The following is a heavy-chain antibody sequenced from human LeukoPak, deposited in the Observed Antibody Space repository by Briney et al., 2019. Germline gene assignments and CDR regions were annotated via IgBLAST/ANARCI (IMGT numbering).Heavy chain of an antibody. CDR2: INPNGGST. D-gene: IGHD6-19*01. CDR1: GYTFTKYH. V-gene: IGHV1-46*01. J-gene: IGHJ6*02. Sequence: GASVKVSCKASGYTFTKYHVHWVRQAPGQGLQWMGIINPNGGSTSYAQKFQGRVTMTTDTSTSTVYMELSSLRSEDTAVYYCARDSTLAAHTREHYYKMDVWGQGTTVTVSS. CDR3: ARDSTLAAHTREHYYKMDV.